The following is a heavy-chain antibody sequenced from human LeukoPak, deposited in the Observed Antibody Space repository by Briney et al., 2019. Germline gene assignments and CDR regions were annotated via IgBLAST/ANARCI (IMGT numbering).Heavy chain of an antibody. CDR1: GFTFSSYA. CDR3: AKVRRPAAYYYGMDV. D-gene: IGHD2-2*01. V-gene: IGHV3-23*01. J-gene: IGHJ6*02. CDR2: ISGSGGST. Sequence: PGGSLRLSCAASGFTFSSYAMSWVRQAPGKGLEWVSAISGSGGSTYYADSVRGRFTISRDNSKNTLYLQMNSLRAEDTAVYYCAKVRRPAAYYYGMDVWGQGTTVTVSS.